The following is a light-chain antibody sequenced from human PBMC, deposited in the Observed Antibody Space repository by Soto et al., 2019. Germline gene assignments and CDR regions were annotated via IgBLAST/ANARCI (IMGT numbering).Light chain of an antibody. CDR1: ESLVHSNGNTY. J-gene: IGKJ2*01. Sequence: DVVLTQSPLSLSVTLGQPASISCRSSESLVHSNGNTYLNWFQQRPGQSPRRLISTVSNRDSGVPDRFSGSGSVTDFTLKISRVEAEDVGVYYCMQGTHWPYTFGQGTKLEIK. CDR2: TVS. CDR3: MQGTHWPYT. V-gene: IGKV2-30*02.